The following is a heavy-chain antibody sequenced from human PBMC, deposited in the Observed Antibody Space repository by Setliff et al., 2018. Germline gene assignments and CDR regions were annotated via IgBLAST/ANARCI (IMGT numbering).Heavy chain of an antibody. CDR2: LNEDGSTT. CDR1: GFTFSSYW. Sequence: GGSLRLSCAASGFTFSSYWMHWVRQAPGKGLVWVSRLNEDGSTTTYADSVKGRFTISRDNAKNTLYLQMNSLRAEDTAVYYCARDSSGRSDYWGQGTLVTVSS. CDR3: ARDSSGRSDY. D-gene: IGHD3-3*01. V-gene: IGHV3-74*03. J-gene: IGHJ4*02.